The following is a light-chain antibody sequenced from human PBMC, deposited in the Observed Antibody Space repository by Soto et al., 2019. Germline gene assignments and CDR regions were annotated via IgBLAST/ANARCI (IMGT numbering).Light chain of an antibody. CDR2: EVS. J-gene: IGLJ3*02. Sequence: QSVLTQPASVSGSPGQSITISCTGTSSDVGGHNYVSWYQQHPGKAPKFMIFEVSNRPSGVSNRFSGSKSGNTASLTISGLQAEDEADYYFSSYTSTNTWVFGGGTKLTVL. V-gene: IGLV2-14*01. CDR1: SSDVGGHNY. CDR3: SSYTSTNTWV.